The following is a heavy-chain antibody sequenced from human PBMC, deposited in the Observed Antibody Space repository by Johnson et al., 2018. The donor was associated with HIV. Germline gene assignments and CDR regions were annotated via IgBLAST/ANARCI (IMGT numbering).Heavy chain of an antibody. J-gene: IGHJ3*02. D-gene: IGHD3-22*01. CDR3: ARGLGDSSGYTDAFDI. CDR2: ISYDGSNK. CDR1: GFTFSSYA. Sequence: QVQLVESGGGVVQPGRSLRLSCAASGFTFSSYAMHWVRQAPGKGLEWVAVISYDGSNKYYADSVKGRFTISRDNSKNTLYLQMNSLRAEDTAVYYCARGLGDSSGYTDAFDIWGQGTMVTVSS. V-gene: IGHV3-30*14.